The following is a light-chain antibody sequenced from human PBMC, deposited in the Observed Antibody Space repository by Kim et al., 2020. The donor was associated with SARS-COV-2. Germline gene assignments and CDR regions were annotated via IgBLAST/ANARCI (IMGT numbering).Light chain of an antibody. Sequence: EIVLTQSPATLSLSPGERATLSCRASQSVSSYLAWYQQKPGQAPRLLIYDASNRATGIPARFSGSGSGTDLTLTISSLEPEYFAVYYCQQRSNWPTFGGGTKVDIK. CDR1: QSVSSY. J-gene: IGKJ4*01. CDR2: DAS. V-gene: IGKV3-11*01. CDR3: QQRSNWPT.